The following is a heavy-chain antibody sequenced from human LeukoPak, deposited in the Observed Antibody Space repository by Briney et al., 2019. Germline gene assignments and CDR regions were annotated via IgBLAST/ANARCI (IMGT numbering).Heavy chain of an antibody. CDR2: ISWNSGRI. D-gene: IGHD2-2*01. Sequence: GGSLRLSCAASGFTFDDYSMHWVRQAPGKGLEWVSGISWNSGRIGYADTVRGGFTISRDNTKNSLYFQMNSLRAEHTALYYCAKDILSSTLTNWCDPWGEGTLGTVSS. CDR1: GFTFDDYS. V-gene: IGHV3-9*01. J-gene: IGHJ5*02. CDR3: AKDILSSTLTNWCDP.